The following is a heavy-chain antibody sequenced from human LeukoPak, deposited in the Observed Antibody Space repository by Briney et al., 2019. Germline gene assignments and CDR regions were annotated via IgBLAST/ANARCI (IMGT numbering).Heavy chain of an antibody. V-gene: IGHV3-66*01. CDR1: GFTVSSNY. CDR3: ARVGLAPTVYDILTGYYFWDPHDAFDI. D-gene: IGHD3-9*01. Sequence: SGGSLRLSCAASGFTVSSNYMSWVRQAPGKGLEWVSVIYSGGSTYYADSVKGRFTISRDNSKNTLYLQMNSLRAEDTAVYYCARVGLAPTVYDILTGYYFWDPHDAFDIWGQGTMVTVSS. J-gene: IGHJ3*02. CDR2: IYSGGST.